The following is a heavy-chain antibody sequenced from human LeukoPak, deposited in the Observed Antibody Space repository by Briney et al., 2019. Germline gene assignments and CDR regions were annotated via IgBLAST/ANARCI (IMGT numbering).Heavy chain of an antibody. CDR2: ISGSGGST. CDR3: AKDFQEMATTPGYFDL. Sequence: GGSLRLSCAASGFTFSSYAMSWVRQAPGKGLEWVSAISGSGGSTYYADSVKGRFTISRDNSKNTLYLQMNSLRAEDTAVYYCAKDFQEMATTPGYFDLWGRGTLVTVSS. J-gene: IGHJ2*01. V-gene: IGHV3-23*01. D-gene: IGHD5-24*01. CDR1: GFTFSSYA.